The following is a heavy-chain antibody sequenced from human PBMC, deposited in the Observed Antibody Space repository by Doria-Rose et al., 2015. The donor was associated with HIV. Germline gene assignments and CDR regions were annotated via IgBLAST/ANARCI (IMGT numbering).Heavy chain of an antibody. CDR2: ISSSSEYI. D-gene: IGHD3-22*01. V-gene: IGHV3-21*03. CDR3: ARDHYDSGGYYRD. J-gene: IGHJ4*02. Sequence: VKPGGSLRLSRAASGFTFSRYSMNWVRQAPGKGLEWVSSISSSSEYIYYVDSVQGRFTISRDNAKNSVYLQMNSLRTEDTAVYYCARDHYDSGGYYRDWGQGTLVTVSS. CDR1: GFTFSRYS.